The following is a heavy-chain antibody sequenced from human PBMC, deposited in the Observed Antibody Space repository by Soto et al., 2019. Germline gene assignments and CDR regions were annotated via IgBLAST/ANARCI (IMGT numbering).Heavy chain of an antibody. Sequence: EVQLLESGGGLVQPGGSLRLSCAASGFTFSSYAMSWVRQAPGKGLEWVSAISGSGGSTYYADSVKGRFTISRDNSKNTLYLQMNSLSAEDTAVYYCAKDLGPQKYSSVAAWDYWGQGTLVTVSS. J-gene: IGHJ4*02. V-gene: IGHV3-23*01. D-gene: IGHD6-25*01. CDR3: AKDLGPQKYSSVAAWDY. CDR2: ISGSGGST. CDR1: GFTFSSYA.